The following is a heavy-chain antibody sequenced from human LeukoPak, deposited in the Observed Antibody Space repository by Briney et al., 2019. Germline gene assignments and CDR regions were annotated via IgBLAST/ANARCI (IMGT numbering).Heavy chain of an antibody. CDR1: GYTFTGYY. Sequence: ASVKVSCKPSGYTFTGYYLHWVRQAPGQGLEWMGWINPNSGATNYAQKFQGRVTMTRDTSISTAYMELSSLRSDDTAVYYCARDISGSYYYWGQGTLVTVPS. V-gene: IGHV1-2*02. CDR3: ARDISGSYYY. J-gene: IGHJ4*02. CDR2: INPNSGAT. D-gene: IGHD1-26*01.